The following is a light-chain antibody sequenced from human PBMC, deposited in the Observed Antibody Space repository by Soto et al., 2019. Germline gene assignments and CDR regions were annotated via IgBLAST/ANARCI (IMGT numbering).Light chain of an antibody. CDR3: QQYTSPLT. CDR1: QTVSSK. V-gene: IGKV3-11*01. Sequence: EIVLTQSPATLSLSPWERATLSCRASQTVSSKLAWYQHKPGQAPRLLIYDTSNRATGIPARFSGSGSGTDFTLTISRLEPEDSAVYYCQQYTSPLTFGGGTKVDIK. J-gene: IGKJ4*01. CDR2: DTS.